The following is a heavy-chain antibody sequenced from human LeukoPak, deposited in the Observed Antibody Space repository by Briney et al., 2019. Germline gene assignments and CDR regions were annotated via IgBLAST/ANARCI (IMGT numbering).Heavy chain of an antibody. Sequence: SETLSRTCAVSGGSISSGGYSWSWIRPPPGKGLEWIGYIYHSGSTYYNPSLKSRVTISVDRSKNQFSLKLSSVTAADTAVYYCARARAYYDILTGYPYNNWFDPWGQGTLVTVSS. J-gene: IGHJ5*02. CDR1: GGSISSGGYS. D-gene: IGHD3-9*01. V-gene: IGHV4-30-2*01. CDR2: IYHSGST. CDR3: ARARAYYDILTGYPYNNWFDP.